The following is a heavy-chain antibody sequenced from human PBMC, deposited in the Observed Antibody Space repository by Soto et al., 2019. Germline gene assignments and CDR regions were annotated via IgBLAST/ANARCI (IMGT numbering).Heavy chain of an antibody. Sequence: GGSLRLSCPASAFTVSNNYISWVRQPPGKVLEWGSIIYTGDSTYYADSVKGRFTLSRDNSKNSVYLQMNSLRAEDTDVHYCARAEWGSSYTQYYYALDVWGQGTTVTVSS. J-gene: IGHJ6*02. CDR1: AFTVSNNY. D-gene: IGHD6-13*01. CDR3: ARAEWGSSYTQYYYALDV. CDR2: IYTGDST. V-gene: IGHV3-53*03.